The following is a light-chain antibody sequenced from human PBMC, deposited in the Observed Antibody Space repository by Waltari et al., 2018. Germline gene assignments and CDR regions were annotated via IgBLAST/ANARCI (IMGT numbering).Light chain of an antibody. CDR1: QSINHF. Sequence: EIVLTQSPATLSLSPGQRATLSCRASQSINHFLAWYQQKPGQPPRLLIADASSRATGIPARFSGSGSGTDFTLTISRLEPEDFAIYYCQLRDNWPPYTFGQGTKLEIK. CDR3: QLRDNWPPYT. CDR2: DAS. J-gene: IGKJ2*01. V-gene: IGKV3-11*01.